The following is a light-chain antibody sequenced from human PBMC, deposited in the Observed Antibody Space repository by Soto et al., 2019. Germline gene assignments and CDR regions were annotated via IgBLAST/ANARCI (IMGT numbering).Light chain of an antibody. CDR3: QQYNNWPPLT. V-gene: IGKV3-15*01. Sequence: EVVMTQSPATLSLSPGDRATVSCRASQGIGSNLAWYQQKPGQAPRLLIYGASTRATGIPARFSGSGSGTEFTLTISSLQSEDFAVYYCQQYNNWPPLTFGGGTKVEIK. J-gene: IGKJ4*01. CDR2: GAS. CDR1: QGIGSN.